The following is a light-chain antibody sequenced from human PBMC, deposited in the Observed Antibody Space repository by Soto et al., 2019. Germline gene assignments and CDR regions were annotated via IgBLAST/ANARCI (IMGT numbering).Light chain of an antibody. CDR2: GAS. CDR1: QSVSSSY. Sequence: TLLTQSPRTLSLSPGERATLSCRASQSVSSSYLAWYQQKPGQAPRLLIYGASSRATGIPDRFSGSGSGTDFTLTFSRLDPEDFAVYYCQHYGGSPWTFGQGTKVDIK. V-gene: IGKV3-20*01. J-gene: IGKJ1*01. CDR3: QHYGGSPWT.